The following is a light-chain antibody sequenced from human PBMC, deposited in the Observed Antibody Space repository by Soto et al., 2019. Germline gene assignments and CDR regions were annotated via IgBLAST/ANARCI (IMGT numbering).Light chain of an antibody. CDR3: SSYSTSGTLVV. CDR1: SSDVGRYNF. V-gene: IGLV2-14*03. J-gene: IGLJ2*01. CDR2: DVT. Sequence: QSALTQPASVSGSPGQSITISCTGTSSDVGRYNFVSWFQHHPGKAPKLMIYDVTYRPSGVSNRFSGSKSGNTASLTISGLQAEDEADYYCSSYSTSGTLVVFGGGTQRPS.